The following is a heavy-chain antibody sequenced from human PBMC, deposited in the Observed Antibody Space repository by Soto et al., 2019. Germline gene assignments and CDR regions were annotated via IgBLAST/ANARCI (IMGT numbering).Heavy chain of an antibody. CDR3: ARSHTTRIAVAGHGSMMGMDV. CDR2: INHSGST. V-gene: IGHV4-34*01. J-gene: IGHJ6*02. CDR1: GGSFSGYY. D-gene: IGHD6-19*01. Sequence: SETLSLTCAVYGGSFSGYYWSWIRQPPGKGLEWIGEINHSGSTNYNPSLKSRVTISVDTSKNQFSLKLSSVTAADTAVYYCARSHTTRIAVAGHGSMMGMDVWGQGTTVTVSS.